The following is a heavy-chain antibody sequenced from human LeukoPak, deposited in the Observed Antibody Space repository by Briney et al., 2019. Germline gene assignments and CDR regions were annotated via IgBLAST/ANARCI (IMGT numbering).Heavy chain of an antibody. CDR1: GNNFISYW. J-gene: IGHJ3*02. CDR3: ARPHSSSRNDAFDI. CDR2: IYPGDSDT. Sequence: GESLKISCKGSGNNFISYWIGWVRQMPGKGLEWMAIIYPGDSDTRYSPSFQGQVTISADKSISTAYLQWSSLKASDTAMYYCARPHSSSRNDAFDIWGQGTMVTVSS. V-gene: IGHV5-51*01. D-gene: IGHD6-13*01.